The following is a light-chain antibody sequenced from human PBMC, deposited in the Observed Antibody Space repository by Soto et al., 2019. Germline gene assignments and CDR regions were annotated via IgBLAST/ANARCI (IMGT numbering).Light chain of an antibody. J-gene: IGKJ2*01. V-gene: IGKV1-33*01. CDR3: QQSDDLPYA. CDR2: DAS. CDR1: QDIRKY. Sequence: GDRVTITCQATQDIRKYLHWYQQTPEKGPKLRIYDASSLETGVPPRSSGSSSGTYFTFTISSLQPEDLATYYCQQSDDLPYAFGQGTKLEIK.